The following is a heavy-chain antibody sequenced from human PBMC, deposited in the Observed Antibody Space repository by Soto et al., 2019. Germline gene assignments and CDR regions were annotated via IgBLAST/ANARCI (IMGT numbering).Heavy chain of an antibody. J-gene: IGHJ4*02. V-gene: IGHV4-34*01. Sequence: PSETLSLTCAVYGGSFSGRYWSWVRQPPGKGLEWIGEINHIRSTSYNPSLESRATISVDISKNQFSLKLNSVTAADTAVYYCAAATGALLLFGSGRPYDSWAQGTLVTVSS. D-gene: IGHD3-10*01. CDR2: INHIRST. CDR3: AAATGALLLFGSGRPYDS. CDR1: GGSFSGRY.